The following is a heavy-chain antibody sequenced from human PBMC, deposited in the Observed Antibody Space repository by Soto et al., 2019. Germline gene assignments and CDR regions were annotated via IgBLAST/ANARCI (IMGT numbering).Heavy chain of an antibody. J-gene: IGHJ4*02. D-gene: IGHD1-26*01. CDR3: ARESESYHSDY. Sequence: GGSLRLSCAASGFTFSSYGMHWVRQAPGKGLEWVAIISYDEINKYYADSVKGRFTISRDNSKNTLYLQMNSLRAEDTAVYFCARESESYHSDYWGQGTLVTVSS. V-gene: IGHV3-30*03. CDR1: GFTFSSYG. CDR2: ISYDEINK.